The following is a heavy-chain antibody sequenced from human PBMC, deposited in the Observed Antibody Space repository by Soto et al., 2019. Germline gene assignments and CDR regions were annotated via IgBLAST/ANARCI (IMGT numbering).Heavy chain of an antibody. D-gene: IGHD6-19*01. Sequence: SETLSLTCSASGGSIRSSNYYWGWIRQPPGPGLEWIGSIYYSGSTYYNPSLRSRVTISVDTSKHQFSLKLSSVTAADKDVYYCTKDTSGWNYYFDCWGQGTLVT. CDR3: TKDTSGWNYYFDC. V-gene: IGHV4-39*01. J-gene: IGHJ4*02. CDR1: GGSIRSSNYY. CDR2: IYYSGST.